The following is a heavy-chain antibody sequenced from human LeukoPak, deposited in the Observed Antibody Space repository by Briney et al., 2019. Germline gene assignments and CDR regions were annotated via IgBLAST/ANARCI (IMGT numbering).Heavy chain of an antibody. CDR2: IIPIFGTA. Sequence: SVKVSCKASGGTFSSYAISWVRQAPGQGLEWMGGIIPIFGTANYAQKLQGRVTMTTDTSTSTAYMELRSLRSDDTAVYYCARDWDIVVVPAAISMDVWGQGTTVTVSS. J-gene: IGHJ6*02. V-gene: IGHV1-69*05. CDR1: GGTFSSYA. CDR3: ARDWDIVVVPAAISMDV. D-gene: IGHD2-2*01.